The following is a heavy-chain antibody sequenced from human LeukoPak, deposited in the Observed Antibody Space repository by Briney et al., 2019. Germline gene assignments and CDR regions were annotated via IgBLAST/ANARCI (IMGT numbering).Heavy chain of an antibody. Sequence: GSLRLSCAASRFTFSSYSMNWVRQAPGKGLEWIGSIYYSGSTYYNPSLKSRVTISVDTSKNQFSLKLSSVTAADTAVYYCARESIAAAGRDYWGQGTLVTVSS. CDR3: ARESIAAAGRDY. CDR2: IYYSGST. D-gene: IGHD6-13*01. V-gene: IGHV4-39*07. J-gene: IGHJ4*02. CDR1: RFTFSSYS.